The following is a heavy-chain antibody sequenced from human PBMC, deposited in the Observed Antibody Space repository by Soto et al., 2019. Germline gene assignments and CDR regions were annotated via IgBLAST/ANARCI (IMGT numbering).Heavy chain of an antibody. V-gene: IGHV3-7*05. Sequence: EAQLVESGGGSVQPGGSLRLSCTASGFTFSNYWMSWFRQAPGKGLEWVANINQEGSEKDYVDSVKGRFTISRDYAKNSLFLQMNSLRAEDTAVYYCARGGQHFRNPLWDNYYYGMDVWGQGTAVTVSS. CDR2: INQEGSEK. D-gene: IGHD3-16*01. CDR3: ARGGQHFRNPLWDNYYYGMDV. J-gene: IGHJ6*02. CDR1: GFTFSNYW.